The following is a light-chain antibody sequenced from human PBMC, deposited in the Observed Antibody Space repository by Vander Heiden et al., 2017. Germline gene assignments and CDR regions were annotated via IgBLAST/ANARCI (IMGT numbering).Light chain of an antibody. J-gene: IGKJ1*01. CDR1: LIINKY. CDR3: QQSDNTPWT. CDR2: AAS. V-gene: IGKV1-39*01. Sequence: TPSLSSLSAFLAARVTITCRASLIINKYLDWYQQKPGQAPQLLIHAASSLQSGVPARFSGRGSGTDFTLTISSLQTEDVATYYCQQSDNTPWTFGRGTEVEIK.